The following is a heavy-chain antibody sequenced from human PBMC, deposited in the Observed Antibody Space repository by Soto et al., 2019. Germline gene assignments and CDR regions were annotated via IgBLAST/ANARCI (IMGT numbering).Heavy chain of an antibody. CDR3: ASRSYDGMD. Sequence: QVQLQESGPGLVKPSGTLSLSCGVSGGSISSTNWWSWVRRPPGKGLEWIGEIYHSGSTNYNPSXXXXXXXXXXXXXXXXXXXXXSVTAADTAVYYCASRSYDGMD. D-gene: IGHD3-10*01. CDR1: GGSISSTNW. J-gene: IGHJ6*01. V-gene: IGHV4-4*02. CDR2: IYHSGST.